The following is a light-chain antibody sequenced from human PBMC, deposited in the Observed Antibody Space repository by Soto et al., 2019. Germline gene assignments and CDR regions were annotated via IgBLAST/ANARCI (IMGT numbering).Light chain of an antibody. CDR1: QSISSY. CDR3: QQSYSTPPT. V-gene: IGKV1-39*01. CDR2: AAS. J-gene: IGKJ1*01. Sequence: DIPMTQSPSSLSASVGDRVTITCRASQSISSYLNWYQQKPGKAPNLLIYAASSLQSGVPSRFSGSGSRTDFTLTISSQQPEDFATYYCQQSYSTPPTFGQGTKVEIK.